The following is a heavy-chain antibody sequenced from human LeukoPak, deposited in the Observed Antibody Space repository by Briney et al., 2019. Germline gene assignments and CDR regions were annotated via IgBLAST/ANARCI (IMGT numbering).Heavy chain of an antibody. J-gene: IGHJ4*02. V-gene: IGHV1-3*01. Sequence: ASVKVSCKASGYTFTSYAMHWVRQAPGQRLELMGWINAGNGNTKYSQKFQVRVTITRDTSASTAYMELSSLRSEETAVYYCARDPEGEMEPYFDYWGQGTLATVSS. D-gene: IGHD1-14*01. CDR3: ARDPEGEMEPYFDY. CDR1: GYTFTSYA. CDR2: INAGNGNT.